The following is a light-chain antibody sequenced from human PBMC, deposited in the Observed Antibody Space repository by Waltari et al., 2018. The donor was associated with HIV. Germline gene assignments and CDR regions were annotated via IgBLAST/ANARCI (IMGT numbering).Light chain of an antibody. CDR3: QQYSNSGPIT. V-gene: IGKV3-20*01. J-gene: IGKJ5*01. CDR1: QSVSTT. CDR2: GAS. Sequence: EIVLTQSPGTLSLSPGERATLSCRVSQSVSTTLAWYQQKPGQAPRLLIYGASSRATGIPDRFSGSGSGTDFTLTISRLEPEDFAVYYCQQYSNSGPITFGQGTRLEIK.